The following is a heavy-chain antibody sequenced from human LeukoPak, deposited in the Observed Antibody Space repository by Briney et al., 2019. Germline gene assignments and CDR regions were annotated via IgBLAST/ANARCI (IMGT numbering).Heavy chain of an antibody. V-gene: IGHV3-23*01. CDR2: ISGSGGST. D-gene: IGHD1-26*01. J-gene: IGHJ2*01. CDR1: GFTFSSYG. CDR3: ARAGVTNLLGETYWYFDL. Sequence: GGTLRLSCAASGFTFSSYGMSWVRQAPGKGLEWVSAISGSGGSTYYADSVKGRFTISRDNAENSLYLQMNSLRAEDTAVYSCARAGVTNLLGETYWYFDLWGRGTLVTVSS.